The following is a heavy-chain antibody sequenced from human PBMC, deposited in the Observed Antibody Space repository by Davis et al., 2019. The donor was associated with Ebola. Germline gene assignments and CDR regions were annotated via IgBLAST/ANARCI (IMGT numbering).Heavy chain of an antibody. V-gene: IGHV3-74*01. CDR2: IKGDGTST. Sequence: GESLKISCAASGFTFSSYWMHWVRQAPGKGLVWVSRIKGDGTSTSYADSVKGRFTISRDNAKNSLYLQMNSLRAEDTAVYYCARDPSSSSGYYYYYYGMDVWGQGTTVTVSS. CDR3: ARDPSSSSGYYYYYYGMDV. CDR1: GFTFSSYW. J-gene: IGHJ6*02. D-gene: IGHD6-6*01.